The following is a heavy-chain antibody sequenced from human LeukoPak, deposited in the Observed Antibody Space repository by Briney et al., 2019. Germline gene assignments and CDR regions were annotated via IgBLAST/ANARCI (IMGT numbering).Heavy chain of an antibody. CDR3: ASWAGNTQSDSWSGPFDY. CDR2: ISSSSSYI. Sequence: GGSLRLSCAASGFTFSSYSMNWVRQGPGKGLEKVSSISSSSSYIYYADSVKGRFTISRDNAKNSLYLQMNSLRAEDTAVYYCASWAGNTQSDSWSGPFDYWGQGSLVTVSS. V-gene: IGHV3-21*01. CDR1: GFTFSSYS. J-gene: IGHJ4*02. D-gene: IGHD3-3*01.